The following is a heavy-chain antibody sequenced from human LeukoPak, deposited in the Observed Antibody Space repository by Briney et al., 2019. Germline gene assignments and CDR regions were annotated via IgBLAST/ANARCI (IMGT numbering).Heavy chain of an antibody. CDR1: GGSINIQY. CDR2: IYYSGST. V-gene: IGHV4-59*11. D-gene: IGHD4-11*01. J-gene: IGHJ5*02. Sequence: PSETLSLTCTVSGGSINIQYWSWIRKPPGKGLEWIGYIYYSGSTNYNPSLKSRVTISVDTSKNQISLKLSSVTAADTAIYYCARTTSYLDPWGQGTLVTVSS. CDR3: ARTTSYLDP.